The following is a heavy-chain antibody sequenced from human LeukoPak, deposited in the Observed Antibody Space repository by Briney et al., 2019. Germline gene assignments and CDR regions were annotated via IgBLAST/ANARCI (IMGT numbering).Heavy chain of an antibody. V-gene: IGHV3-33*01. Sequence: GGSLRLSCVASGFIFSTYGMHWVRQAPGKGLEWVAVIWYDGSNQYYADSVKGRFTISRDNSKNTLYLRMHSLRAEDTAVYYCARDLFHYDSSGYLDHWGQGTLVTVSS. D-gene: IGHD3-22*01. CDR3: ARDLFHYDSSGYLDH. J-gene: IGHJ4*02. CDR2: IWYDGSNQ. CDR1: GFIFSTYG.